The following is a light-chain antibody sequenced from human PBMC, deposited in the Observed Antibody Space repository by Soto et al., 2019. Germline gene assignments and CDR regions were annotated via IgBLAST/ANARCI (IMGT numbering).Light chain of an antibody. CDR2: GAS. J-gene: IGKJ1*01. CDR1: QSVSSSY. Sequence: EIVLTQSPGTLSFSPGEIATLSFRASQSVSSSYLAWYQQKPGQAPRLLIYGASSRATGIPDRFSGSGSGTDFTLTISRLEPEDFAVYYCQQYDSSPKTFGQGTKWIS. V-gene: IGKV3-20*01. CDR3: QQYDSSPKT.